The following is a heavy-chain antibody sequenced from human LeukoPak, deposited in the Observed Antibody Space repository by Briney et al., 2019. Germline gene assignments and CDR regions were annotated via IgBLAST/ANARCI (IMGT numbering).Heavy chain of an antibody. D-gene: IGHD3-22*01. J-gene: IGHJ3*01. Sequence: SETLSLTCTVSGGSVRSDSYYWSWIRQPPGKGLEWIGYVYYSGSTNYNPSLKSRVTISVDTSKNQFSLKLRCVTAADTAVYFCVREAATDYYDSSGYYRQTEVFDAWGQGTMVTVSS. CDR1: GGSVRSDSYY. CDR3: VREAATDYYDSSGYYRQTEVFDA. V-gene: IGHV4-61*01. CDR2: VYYSGST.